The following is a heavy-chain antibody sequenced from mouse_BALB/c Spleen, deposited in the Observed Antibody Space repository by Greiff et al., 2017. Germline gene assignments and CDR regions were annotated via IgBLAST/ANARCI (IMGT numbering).Heavy chain of an antibody. D-gene: IGHD1-1*01. V-gene: IGHV2-9*02. Sequence: VMLVESGPGLVAPSQSLSITCTVSGFSLTSYGVHWVRQPPGKGLEWLGVIWAGGSTNYNSALMSRLSISKDNSKSQVFLKMNSLQTDDTAMYYCARSGFITTVVGFDYWGQGTTLTVSS. CDR3: ARSGFITTVVGFDY. J-gene: IGHJ2*01. CDR1: GFSLTSYG. CDR2: IWAGGST.